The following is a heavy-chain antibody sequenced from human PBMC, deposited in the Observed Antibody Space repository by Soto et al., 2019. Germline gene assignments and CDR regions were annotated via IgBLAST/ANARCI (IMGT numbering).Heavy chain of an antibody. V-gene: IGHV3-72*01. CDR1: GFTFSDHY. Sequence: EVQLVESGGGLVQPGGSLRLSCAASGFTFSDHYMDWVRQAPGKGLEWVGRTRNKANSYTTEYAASVKGRFTISRDDSKNSLYLQMNSLKTEDTAVYYCAGSNYGSGSSFDYWGQGTLVTVSS. CDR2: TRNKANSYTT. CDR3: AGSNYGSGSSFDY. J-gene: IGHJ4*02. D-gene: IGHD3-10*01.